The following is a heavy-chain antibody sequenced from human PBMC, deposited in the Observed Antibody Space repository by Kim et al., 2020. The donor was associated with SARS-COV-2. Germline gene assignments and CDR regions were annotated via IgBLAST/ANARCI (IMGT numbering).Heavy chain of an antibody. CDR1: GFTFSSYA. D-gene: IGHD3-16*01. J-gene: IGHJ4*02. CDR2: ISGDT. Sequence: LSLTCAASGFTFSSYAMSWVRHAPGKGLEWVSAISGDTYYADSVKGRFSISRDNSKNTLYLQMNSLRAEDTAVYYCAIGGVRYFDYWGQGTLVTVSS. CDR3: AIGGVRYFDY. V-gene: IGHV3-23*01.